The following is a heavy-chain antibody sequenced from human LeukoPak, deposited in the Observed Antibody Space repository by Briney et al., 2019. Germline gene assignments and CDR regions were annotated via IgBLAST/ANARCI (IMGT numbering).Heavy chain of an antibody. CDR2: IIPILGIA. D-gene: IGHD6-6*01. V-gene: IGHV1-69*16. J-gene: IGHJ4*02. Sequence: GASVKVSCKASGGTFSSYTISWVRQAPGQGLEWMGRIIPILGIANYAQKFQGRVTITTDESTSTAYMELSSLRSEDTAVYYCARDQGIAARPGLDYWGQGTLVTVSS. CDR3: ARDQGIAARPGLDY. CDR1: GGTFSSYT.